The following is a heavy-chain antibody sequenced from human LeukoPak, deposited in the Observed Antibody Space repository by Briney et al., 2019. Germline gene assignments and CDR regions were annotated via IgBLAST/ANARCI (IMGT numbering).Heavy chain of an antibody. Sequence: SETLSLTCAVYGGSFSGYYWSWIRQPPGKWLEWIGEINHSGSTNYNPSLKSRVTISVDTSKNQFSLKLSSVTAADTAVYYCARGVGYCSGGSCYSPYFDYWGQGTLVTVSS. D-gene: IGHD2-15*01. CDR1: GGSFSGYY. V-gene: IGHV4-34*01. J-gene: IGHJ4*02. CDR2: INHSGST. CDR3: ARGVGYCSGGSCYSPYFDY.